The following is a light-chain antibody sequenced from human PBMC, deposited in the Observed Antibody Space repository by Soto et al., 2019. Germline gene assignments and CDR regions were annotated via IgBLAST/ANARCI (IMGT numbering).Light chain of an antibody. CDR1: RRDLGAYNY. CDR3: CSFAGSYTV. J-gene: IGLJ2*01. CDR2: DVN. V-gene: IGLV2-11*01. Sequence: HSALIQPRSVSGSPGQSVTISCTGTRRDLGAYNYVSWYQQHPGKAPKLMIYDVNRRPSGVPDRFSGSKSGNTASLTISGLQAEDEADYYCCSFAGSYTVFGGGTKLTVL.